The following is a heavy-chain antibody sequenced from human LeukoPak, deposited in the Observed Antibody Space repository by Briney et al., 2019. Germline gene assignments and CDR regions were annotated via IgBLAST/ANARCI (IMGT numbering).Heavy chain of an antibody. V-gene: IGHV4-4*07. D-gene: IGHD2-2*01. CDR1: GGSISSYY. Sequence: SETLSLTCTVSGGSISSYYWSWIRQPAGKGLEWIGRIYTSGSTNYNPSLKSRVTMSVDTSKNQFSLKLSSVTAADTAVYYCARAMDSTSFNVYYYYYGIDVWGQGTTVTVSS. CDR2: IYTSGST. CDR3: ARAMDSTSFNVYYYYYGIDV. J-gene: IGHJ6*02.